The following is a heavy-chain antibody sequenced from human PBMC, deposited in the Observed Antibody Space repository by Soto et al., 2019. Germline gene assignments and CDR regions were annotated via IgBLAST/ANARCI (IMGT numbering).Heavy chain of an antibody. Sequence: PSETLSLTCTVSGDSISSDYWWSFIRQPAGKGLEWIGRIQANGNTNYNPSLKSRVTVSVDTSKNQFSLKVRSVTAADTAVYYCAKGAGPPWFDPWGQGTLVTVSS. J-gene: IGHJ5*02. CDR1: GDSISSDY. CDR2: IQANGNT. V-gene: IGHV4-4*07. CDR3: AKGAGPPWFDP.